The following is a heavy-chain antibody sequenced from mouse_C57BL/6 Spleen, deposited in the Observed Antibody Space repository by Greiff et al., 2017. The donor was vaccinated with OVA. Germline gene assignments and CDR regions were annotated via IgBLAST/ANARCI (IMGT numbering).Heavy chain of an antibody. J-gene: IGHJ1*03. CDR2: INPSNGGT. Sequence: QVQLQQLGTELVKPGASVKLSCKASGYTFTSYWMHWVKQRPGQGLEWIGNINPSNGGTNYNEKFKSKATLTVDKSSSTAYMQLSSLTSEDSAVYYCARWGIRDWYFDVWGTGTTVTVSS. CDR3: ARWGIRDWYFDV. V-gene: IGHV1-53*01. CDR1: GYTFTSYW.